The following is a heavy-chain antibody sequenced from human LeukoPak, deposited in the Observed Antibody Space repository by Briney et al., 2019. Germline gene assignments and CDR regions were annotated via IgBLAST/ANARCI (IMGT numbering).Heavy chain of an antibody. V-gene: IGHV3-11*01. CDR1: GFTLSDYY. D-gene: IGHD4-11*01. J-gene: IGHJ4*02. Sequence: GGSESLSCAACGFTLSDYYMSWIRQAQGKGREWVSYISSSGSTIYYTDSVKGRFTISRDNAKNSLYLQMNSQRAEDTGVYYCARTTVTIQFDYWGQGTLVTVSS. CDR3: ARTTVTIQFDY. CDR2: ISSSGSTI.